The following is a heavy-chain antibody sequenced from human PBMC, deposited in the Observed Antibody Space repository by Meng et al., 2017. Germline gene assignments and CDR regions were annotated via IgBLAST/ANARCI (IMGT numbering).Heavy chain of an antibody. Sequence: QVQLVQLGAEAKKPGPSVTVSCKASGGTFSSYAISWVRQAPGQGLEWMGGIIPIFGTANYAQKFQGRVTITADKSTSTAYMELSSLRSEDTAVYYCARDDSSGWYYFDYWGQGTLVTVSS. CDR3: ARDDSSGWYYFDY. D-gene: IGHD6-19*01. V-gene: IGHV1-69*06. CDR1: GGTFSSYA. CDR2: IIPIFGTA. J-gene: IGHJ4*02.